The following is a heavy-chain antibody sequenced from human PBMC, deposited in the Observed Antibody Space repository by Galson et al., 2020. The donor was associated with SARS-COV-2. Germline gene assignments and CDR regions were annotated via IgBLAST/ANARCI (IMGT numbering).Heavy chain of an antibody. J-gene: IGHJ5*02. D-gene: IGHD2-8*02. Sequence: SETLSLTCGVSGYYISSGYYWGWIRQAPGKRLEWIANIYHSGSTYYNPSLKSRVTISVDTSRNQFSRKLNSDTAADTAVYYCVRRDTGGGGGWFDPWGQGTLVTVSS. CDR1: GYYISSGYY. CDR2: IYHSGST. V-gene: IGHV4-38-2*01. CDR3: VRRDTGGGGGWFDP.